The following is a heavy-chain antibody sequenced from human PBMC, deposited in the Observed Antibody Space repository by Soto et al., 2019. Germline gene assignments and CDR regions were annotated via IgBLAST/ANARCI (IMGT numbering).Heavy chain of an antibody. D-gene: IGHD6-13*01. Sequence: SETLSLTCSVSGGSISRYYWSWIRQPPGKGLEWLGYIYYSGSTNYNPSLKSRVTISVDTSKNQFSLKLSSVTAADPAVYYCARDQGYSSSWYMGYYYYYYGMDVWGQGTTVTVSS. CDR2: IYYSGST. CDR1: GGSISRYY. V-gene: IGHV4-59*01. CDR3: ARDQGYSSSWYMGYYYYYYGMDV. J-gene: IGHJ6*02.